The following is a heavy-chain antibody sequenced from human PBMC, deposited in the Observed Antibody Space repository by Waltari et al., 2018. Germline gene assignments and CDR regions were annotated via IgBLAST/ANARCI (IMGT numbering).Heavy chain of an antibody. V-gene: IGHV3-30*07. D-gene: IGHD3-10*01. CDR1: GFTFSSYS. J-gene: IGHJ5*02. CDR3: ARESVGRWWFDP. CDR2: MSYDGSSK. Sequence: QVQMVESGGGVVQPGRSLRLSCAASGFTFSSYSIHWVRQAPGKGLEWVALMSYDGSSKYYADSVKGRFTVSRDNSKNTVYLQLNSLRAEDTAVYYCARESVGRWWFDPWGQGTLVTVSS.